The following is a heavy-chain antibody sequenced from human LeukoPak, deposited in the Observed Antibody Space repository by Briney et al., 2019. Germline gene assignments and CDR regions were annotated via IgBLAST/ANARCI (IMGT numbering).Heavy chain of an antibody. V-gene: IGHV1-2*02. CDR2: INPNSGGT. J-gene: IGHJ4*02. CDR1: GYTFTGYY. D-gene: IGHD1-26*01. CDR3: ARGPPHSGSYYDY. Sequence: ASVKVSCKASGYTFTGYYMHWVRQAAGQGLEWMGWINPNSGGTNYAQKFQGRVTMTRDTSISTAYMELSRLRSDDTAVYYCARGPPHSGSYYDYWGQGTLVTVSS.